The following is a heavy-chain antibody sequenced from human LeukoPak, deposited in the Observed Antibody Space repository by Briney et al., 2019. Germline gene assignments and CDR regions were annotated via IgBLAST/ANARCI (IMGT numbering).Heavy chain of an antibody. D-gene: IGHD6-19*01. CDR2: IKSKTDGGVT. CDR3: TTDKYSSGWYGGFDN. Sequence: GGSLRLSCAASGFTVSNAWMSWVRQAPGKGLEWVGRIKSKTDGGVTAYAAPVEGRFTISRDDSKNTLYLQVNSLKSEDTAVYYCTTDKYSSGWYGGFDNWGQGTLVTVSS. J-gene: IGHJ4*02. V-gene: IGHV3-15*01. CDR1: GFTVSNAW.